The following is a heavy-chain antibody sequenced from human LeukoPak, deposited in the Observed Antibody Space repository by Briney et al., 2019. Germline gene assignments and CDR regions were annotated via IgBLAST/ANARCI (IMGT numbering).Heavy chain of an antibody. CDR2: IGGSDGRT. CDR1: GFTFSTYA. D-gene: IGHD3-22*01. V-gene: IGHV3-23*01. CDR3: AKDSSSYDWGYMDV. Sequence: GGSLRCSGAASGFTFSTYAMSWVRQAPGKGLEWVSLIGGSDGRTRYADSVKGRFTISRDNSKNTLYLEMNSLRAEDTAVYYCAKDSSSYDWGYMDVWGKGTTVTISS. J-gene: IGHJ6*03.